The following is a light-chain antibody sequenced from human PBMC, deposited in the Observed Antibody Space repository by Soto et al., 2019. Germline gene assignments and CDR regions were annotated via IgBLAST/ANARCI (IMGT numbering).Light chain of an antibody. CDR1: QDVSRS. J-gene: IGKJ4*01. Sequence: DTQLTQSPSFLSASVGDRVTITCRASQDVSRSVGWYQQKPGKAPKLLISAASTLHSGVPSRFSGSGSGTEFNLKISSLQPEDFATYYCQQLWTYPLTFGGGTKVEI. V-gene: IGKV1-9*01. CDR2: AAS. CDR3: QQLWTYPLT.